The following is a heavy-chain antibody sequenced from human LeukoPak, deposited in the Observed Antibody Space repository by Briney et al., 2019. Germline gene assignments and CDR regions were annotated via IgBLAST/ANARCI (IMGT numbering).Heavy chain of an antibody. J-gene: IGHJ4*02. CDR2: IYTSGST. CDR1: GGSISSYF. V-gene: IGHV4-4*07. D-gene: IGHD2-2*01. Sequence: SETLSLTCTVSGGSISSYFWSWIRQPAGKGLEWIGRIYTSGSTNYNPSLKSRVTISVDTSKNQFSQKLSSVTAADTAVYYCARGMGDIVVVPAATTLDYWGQGTLVTVSS. CDR3: ARGMGDIVVVPAATTLDY.